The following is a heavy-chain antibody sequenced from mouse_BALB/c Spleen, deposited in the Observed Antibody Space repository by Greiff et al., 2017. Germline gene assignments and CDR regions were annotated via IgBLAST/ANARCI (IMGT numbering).Heavy chain of an antibody. CDR3: ARDRGDYDGGFAY. CDR2: IWAGGST. V-gene: IGHV2-9*02. Sequence: QVQLQQSGPGLVAPSQSLSITCTVSGFSLTSYGVHWVRQPPGKGLEWLGVIWAGGSTNYNSALMSRLSISKDNSKSQVFLKMNSLQTDDTAMYYCARDRGDYDGGFAYWGQGTLVTVSA. J-gene: IGHJ3*01. CDR1: GFSLTSYG. D-gene: IGHD2-4*01.